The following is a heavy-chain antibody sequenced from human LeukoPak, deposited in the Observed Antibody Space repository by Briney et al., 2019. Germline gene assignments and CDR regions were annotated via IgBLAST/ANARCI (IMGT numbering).Heavy chain of an antibody. D-gene: IGHD3-3*01. J-gene: IGHJ5*02. V-gene: IGHV1-69*04. CDR2: IIPIFGIA. Sequence: ASVKVSCKASGGTFSSYAISWVRQAPGQGLEWMGTIIPIFGIANYAQKFQGRVTITADKSTSTAYMELSSLRSEDTAVYYCARDLRGLYDFWSGSTNWFDPWGQGTLVTVSS. CDR3: ARDLRGLYDFWSGSTNWFDP. CDR1: GGTFSSYA.